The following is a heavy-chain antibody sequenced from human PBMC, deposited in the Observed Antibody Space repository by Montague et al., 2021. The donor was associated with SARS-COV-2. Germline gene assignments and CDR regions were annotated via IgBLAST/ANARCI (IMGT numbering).Heavy chain of an antibody. V-gene: IGHV4-59*12. D-gene: IGHD4/OR15-4a*01. J-gene: IGHJ6*02. CDR3: TREGYLVLGSDYSYYGMDV. CDR1: GGSISNYF. CDR2: IYNSGST. Sequence: SETLSLTCTVSGGSISNYFWSWIRQPPGKGLEWIGYIYNSGSTNYNPSLKSRVTMSGDTSNNQFSLKLSSVTAADTAVYYCTREGYLVLGSDYSYYGMDVWGQGTTVTVSS.